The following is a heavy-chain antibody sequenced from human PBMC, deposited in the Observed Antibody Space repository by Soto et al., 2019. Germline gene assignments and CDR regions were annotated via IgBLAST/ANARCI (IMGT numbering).Heavy chain of an antibody. CDR3: ARTSSIETVRYYGMDV. V-gene: IGHV3-48*03. J-gene: IGHJ6*02. D-gene: IGHD2-15*01. CDR2: ISSGAFTI. CDR1: GFAFRDYE. Sequence: PGGSLRLSCIWSGFAFRDYEMNWVRQAPGKGLEWVAYISSGAFTIYYADSVRGRFTVSRDNAKNSLYLQVNSLRDEDAAVYYCARTSSIETVRYYGMDVWGQGTTVTVSS.